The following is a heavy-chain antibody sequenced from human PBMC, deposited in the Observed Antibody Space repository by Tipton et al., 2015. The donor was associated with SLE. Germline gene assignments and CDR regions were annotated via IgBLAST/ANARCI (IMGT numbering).Heavy chain of an antibody. D-gene: IGHD2-2*01. Sequence: TLSLTCSVSGGSINNSPYYWGWIRQPPGKGLEWIGSIFHSGSTNYNTSLKSRVTIFVDTSRNQFSRKLSSVTAADTAVYYCARRDCSTPSCYFDYWGQGILLIVSS. CDR1: GGSINNSPYY. V-gene: IGHV4-39*01. J-gene: IGHJ4*02. CDR3: ARRDCSTPSCYFDY. CDR2: IFHSGST.